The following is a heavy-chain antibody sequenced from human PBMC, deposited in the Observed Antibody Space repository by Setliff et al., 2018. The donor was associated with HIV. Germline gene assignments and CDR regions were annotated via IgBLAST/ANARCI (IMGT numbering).Heavy chain of an antibody. D-gene: IGHD3-22*01. V-gene: IGHV4-38-2*02. J-gene: IGHJ4*02. CDR1: GYSISSGYY. Sequence: SETLSLTCTVSGYSISSGYYWGWIRQPPGKGLEWIGSIYHSGSTYYNPSLKSRVTISVDTSKNQFSLKLSSATAADTAVYYCARLNYDSSGYYLRGGFDYWGQGTLVTVSS. CDR2: IYHSGST. CDR3: ARLNYDSSGYYLRGGFDY.